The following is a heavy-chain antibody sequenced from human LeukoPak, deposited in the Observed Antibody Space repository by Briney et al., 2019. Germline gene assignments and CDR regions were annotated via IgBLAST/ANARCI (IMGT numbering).Heavy chain of an antibody. J-gene: IGHJ4*02. V-gene: IGHV4-34*01. CDR1: GGSFSGYY. CDR3: ARGTRGREYYFDY. Sequence: SETLSLTCAVYGGSFSGYYWSWIRQPPGKGLEWIGEINHSGSTNYNPSLKSRVTISVDTSKNQFSLKLSSVTAADTAVYCCARGTRGREYYFDYWGQGTLVTVSS. CDR2: INHSGST.